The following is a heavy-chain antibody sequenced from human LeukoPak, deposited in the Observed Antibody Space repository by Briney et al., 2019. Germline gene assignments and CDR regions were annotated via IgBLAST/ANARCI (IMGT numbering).Heavy chain of an antibody. J-gene: IGHJ4*02. CDR2: ITNDGGTT. D-gene: IGHD2-2*03. CDR3: ARVDDFTYDF. CDR1: GFTFGSYA. Sequence: GGSLRLSCAASGFTFGSYAMHWVRQAPGKGLEYVSAITNDGGTTFYASSVKGRFTISRDNSKNTLFLQMGSLRPEDMAVYYCARVDDFTYDFWGQGTLVTVSS. V-gene: IGHV3-64*01.